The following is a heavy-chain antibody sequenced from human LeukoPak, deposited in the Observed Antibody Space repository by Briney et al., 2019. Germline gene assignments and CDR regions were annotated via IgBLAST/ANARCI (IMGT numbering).Heavy chain of an antibody. Sequence: PGGSLRLSCVAFGFTVDTYWMSWVRQAPGKGLDWVAHIKEDGTRKYYVDSVRGRFTISRDNAKNSLFLQMNSLRVEDTAVFYCVAWGSLVVWGQGTLVTVPS. J-gene: IGHJ4*02. CDR2: IKEDGTRK. CDR3: VAWGSLVV. CDR1: GFTVDTYW. V-gene: IGHV3-7*01. D-gene: IGHD3-16*01.